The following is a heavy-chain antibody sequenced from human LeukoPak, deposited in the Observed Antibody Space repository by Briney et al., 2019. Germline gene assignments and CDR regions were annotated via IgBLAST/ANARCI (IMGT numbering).Heavy chain of an antibody. V-gene: IGHV4-30-4*08. D-gene: IGHD3-10*01. J-gene: IGHJ5*02. CDR3: ADLWFGVP. Sequence: PSEALSLTCTVSGGSISSGDYYWTWIRQPPGTGLKWIGCIYYSGSTYYNPSLKSRLTISVDTSKNQFSLKLRSVTAADTAVYYCADLWFGVPWGQGTLVTVSS. CDR1: GGSISSGDYY. CDR2: IYYSGST.